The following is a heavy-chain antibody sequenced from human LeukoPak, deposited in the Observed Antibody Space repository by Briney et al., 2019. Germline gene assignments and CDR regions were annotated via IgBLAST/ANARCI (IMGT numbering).Heavy chain of an antibody. CDR3: PRPNHGQLPTIDY. Sequence: SETLSLTCTVSGGSISSRSHYWGWIRQPPGKGLEWIGRIYYSGSTYYNPSLESRITLSVDTSMSQFSLKLSSATAADTAVYYCPRPNHGQLPTIDYWGQGTLVTVSS. J-gene: IGHJ4*02. D-gene: IGHD1-1*01. V-gene: IGHV4-39*01. CDR1: GGSISSRSHY. CDR2: IYYSGST.